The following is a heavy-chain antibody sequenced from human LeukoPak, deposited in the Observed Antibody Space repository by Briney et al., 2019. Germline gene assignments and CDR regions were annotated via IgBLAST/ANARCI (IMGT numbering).Heavy chain of an antibody. D-gene: IGHD5-12*01. CDR2: IIPILGIA. V-gene: IGHV1-69*02. J-gene: IGHJ4*02. Sequence: GSSVKVSCKASGGTFTSYTISWVRQAPGQGLEWMGRIIPILGIANYAQKFQGRVTITADKSTSTAYMELSSLRSEDTAVYYCARAFSGYDEDYWGQGTLVTVSS. CDR3: ARAFSGYDEDY. CDR1: GGTFTSYT.